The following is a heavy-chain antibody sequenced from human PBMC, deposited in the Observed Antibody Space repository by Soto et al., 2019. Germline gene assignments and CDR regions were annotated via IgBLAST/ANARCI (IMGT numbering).Heavy chain of an antibody. J-gene: IGHJ6*02. D-gene: IGHD1-26*01. CDR2: ISSSSSYI. CDR3: ARDTVGATTVLYYYYGMDV. V-gene: IGHV3-21*01. Sequence: GGSLRLSCAASGFTFSSYSMNWVRQAPGKGLEWVSSISSSSSYIYYADSVKGRFTISRDNAKNSLYLQMNSLRAEDTAVYYCARDTVGATTVLYYYYGMDVWGQGTTVTVSS. CDR1: GFTFSSYS.